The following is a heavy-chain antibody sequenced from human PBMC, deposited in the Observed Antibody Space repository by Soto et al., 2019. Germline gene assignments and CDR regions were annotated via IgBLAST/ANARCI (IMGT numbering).Heavy chain of an antibody. D-gene: IGHD2-2*01. J-gene: IGHJ4*02. CDR1: GGSFSGYY. V-gene: IGHV4-34*12. Sequence: PSETLSLSCAVFGGSFSGYYWSWFRQPPGKGLEWIGEIIHTGSTNYNPSLKSRVTMSIDTSKKQFSLKLSSVTAADTAVYYCAPQVVPPATKNPWGQRTLVPVSA. CDR3: APQVVPPATKNP. CDR2: IIHTGST.